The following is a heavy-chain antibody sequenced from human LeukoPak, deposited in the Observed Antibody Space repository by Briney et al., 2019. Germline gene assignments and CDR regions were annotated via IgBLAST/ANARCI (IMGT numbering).Heavy chain of an antibody. V-gene: IGHV1-18*01. D-gene: IGHD3-10*01. CDR1: AYTFSNYG. CDR3: AITKDYYGSGSYPFDP. CDR2: ISGYNGNT. Sequence: VASVKVSCKPSAYTFSNYGISWVRQAPGQGLEWMGWISGYNGNTRYAQNLQGRVTVTTDTSTSTAFMELRSLRSDDTAVYYCAITKDYYGSGSYPFDPWGQGTLVTVSS. J-gene: IGHJ5*02.